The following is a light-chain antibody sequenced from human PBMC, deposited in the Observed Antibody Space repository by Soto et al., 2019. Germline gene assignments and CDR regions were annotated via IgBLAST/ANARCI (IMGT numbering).Light chain of an antibody. J-gene: IGKJ1*01. CDR1: QSISSW. CDR2: DAS. V-gene: IGKV1-5*01. Sequence: IQMTQSPSTLSASVGDRVTITCRASQSISSWLAWYQQKPGKAPKLLIYDASSLESGVPSRFSGSGSGTEFTLTINSLQADDFATYYCQQYENYPWTFGQGTKVDIK. CDR3: QQYENYPWT.